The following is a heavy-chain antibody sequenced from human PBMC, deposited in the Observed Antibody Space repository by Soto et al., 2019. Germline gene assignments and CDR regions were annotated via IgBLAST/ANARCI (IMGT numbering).Heavy chain of an antibody. CDR3: ARGFDLQYGMDV. V-gene: IGHV3-48*02. CDR1: GFTLSTYS. Sequence: EVQLVESGGGLIQRGGSLRLSCAASGFTLSTYSLNWVRQAPRKGLEWLSYISGSSNTIYYADSVKGRFTISRDNAKNSLYLQMNSLRDEDTAVYFCARGFDLQYGMDVWGPGTTVTVSS. CDR2: ISGSSNTI. D-gene: IGHD3-10*01. J-gene: IGHJ6*02.